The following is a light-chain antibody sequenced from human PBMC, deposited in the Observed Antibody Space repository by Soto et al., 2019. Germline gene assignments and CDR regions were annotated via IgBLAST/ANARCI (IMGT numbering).Light chain of an antibody. CDR3: QQYLNSPRT. J-gene: IGKJ1*01. CDR1: QSVASD. CDR2: DAS. V-gene: IGKV3D-15*01. Sequence: EIVMTQSPATLSVSPGERATLSCRASQSVASDLAWYLQKPGQPPRLLIYDASIRATGIPDRISGSGSERDFTLTISRLEPEDAAVYYCQQYLNSPRTFGQGTKVDIK.